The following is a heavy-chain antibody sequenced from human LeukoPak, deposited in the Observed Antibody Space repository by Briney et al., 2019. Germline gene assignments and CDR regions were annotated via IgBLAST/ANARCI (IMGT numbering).Heavy chain of an antibody. CDR3: ARGIESWYYRYYYFDY. V-gene: IGHV1-8*01. CDR2: MNPNSGNT. CDR1: GYTFTSYD. J-gene: IGHJ4*02. D-gene: IGHD6-13*01. Sequence: GASVKVSCKASGYTFTSYDINWVRQATGQGLEWMGWMNPNSGNTGYAQKFQGRVTMTRNTSISTAYMELSSLRSEDTAVYYCARGIESWYYRYYYFDYWGQGTLVTVSS.